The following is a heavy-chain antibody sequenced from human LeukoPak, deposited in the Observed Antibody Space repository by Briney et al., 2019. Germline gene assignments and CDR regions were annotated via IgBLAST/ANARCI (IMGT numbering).Heavy chain of an antibody. D-gene: IGHD5-18*01. J-gene: IGHJ4*02. V-gene: IGHV3-15*01. CDR3: ATEYYSYCYNF. Sequence: GGSLRLSCAGSGFSFSNAWMTWVRQAPGKGLEWVGHIKSKTNGETTDYAAPVKGRFTISRDDSKNTLNLQMNSLKTEDTAVYYCATEYYSYCYNFWGQGTLVTVSS. CDR2: IKSKTNGETT. CDR1: GFSFSNAW.